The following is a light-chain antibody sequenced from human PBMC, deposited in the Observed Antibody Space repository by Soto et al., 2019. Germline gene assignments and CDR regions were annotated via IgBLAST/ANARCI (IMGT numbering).Light chain of an antibody. J-gene: IGLJ2*01. V-gene: IGLV1-51*01. CDR2: DNY. CDR1: SSNIESNF. CDR3: VAWDTSLTTTVL. Sequence: QSVLTQPPSVSAAPGQKVIISCSGSSSNIESNFVSWYQQLPGTAPKLLIFDNYKRPSGIPDRFSGSKSGTSATLCITGLQTGDEADYYCVAWDTSLTTTVLFGGGTKLTVL.